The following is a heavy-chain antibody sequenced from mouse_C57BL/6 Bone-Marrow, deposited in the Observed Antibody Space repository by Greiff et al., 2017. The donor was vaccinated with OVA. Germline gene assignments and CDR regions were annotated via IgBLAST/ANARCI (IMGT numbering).Heavy chain of an antibody. Sequence: VQLQQPGAELVKPGASVKLSCKASGYTFTSYWMHWVKQRPGQGLEWIGMIHPNSGSTNYNEKFKSKATLTVDKSSSTAYMQLSSLTSEDSAVYYCARPYDYDRDYYAMDYWGQGTSVTVPS. V-gene: IGHV1-64*01. CDR3: ARPYDYDRDYYAMDY. J-gene: IGHJ4*01. CDR1: GYTFTSYW. CDR2: IHPNSGST. D-gene: IGHD2-4*01.